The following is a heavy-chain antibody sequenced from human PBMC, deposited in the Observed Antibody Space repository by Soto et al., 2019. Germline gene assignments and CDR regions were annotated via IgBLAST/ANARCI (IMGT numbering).Heavy chain of an antibody. CDR1: GYTFTNNV. CDR3: ARDPIWTYTWNYARLNYLDP. CDR2: IHTAKGNT. V-gene: IGHV1-3*04. Sequence: GASVKVSFKASGYTFTNNVIHWLRQAPGQTLEWMGWIHTAKGNTKYSQKFEARVTLTRDTAASTAYMELNSLRPDGTAVYYCARDPIWTYTWNYARLNYLDPWGQGTLVTVSS. D-gene: IGHD1-7*01. J-gene: IGHJ5*02.